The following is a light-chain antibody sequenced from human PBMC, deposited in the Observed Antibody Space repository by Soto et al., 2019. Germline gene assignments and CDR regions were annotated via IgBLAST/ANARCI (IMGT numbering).Light chain of an antibody. J-gene: IGLJ2*01. V-gene: IGLV2-8*01. CDR3: SSYAGSNNLVV. CDR2: EVS. CDR1: SSDVGGYNY. Sequence: QAVVTQPPSASGSPGQSVTISCTGTSSDVGGYNYVSWYQQHPGKAPKLMIYEVSKRPSGVPDRCSGSKSGNTASLTVAGLQAEDEADYYCSSYAGSNNLVVFGGGTKVTVL.